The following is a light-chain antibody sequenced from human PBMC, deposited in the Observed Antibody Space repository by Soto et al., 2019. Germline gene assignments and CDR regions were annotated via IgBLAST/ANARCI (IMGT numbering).Light chain of an antibody. J-gene: IGKJ1*01. CDR3: QQSYRSPWT. Sequence: DIQMTQSPSSLSASVGDRVTITCRASQSISTYLNWYQQKPGKAPKLMIYAASSLQSGVPSRLSSSVAGTDFTLTISSLQPEDFATDYCQQSYRSPWTFGQGTKVEIK. CDR2: AAS. CDR1: QSISTY. V-gene: IGKV1-39*01.